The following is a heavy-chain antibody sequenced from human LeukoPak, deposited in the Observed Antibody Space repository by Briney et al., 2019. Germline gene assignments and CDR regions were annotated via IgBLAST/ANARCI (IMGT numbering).Heavy chain of an antibody. CDR3: AREHGYSSSWYGDIDAFDI. J-gene: IGHJ3*02. V-gene: IGHV4-39*02. CDR2: IYYSGST. D-gene: IGHD6-13*01. CDR1: GGSISSRSYY. Sequence: KPSETLSLTCTVSGGSISSRSYYWGWIRQPPGKGLEWIGSIYYSGSTYYNPSLKSRVTISVDTSKNQFSLKLSSVTAADTAVYYCAREHGYSSSWYGDIDAFDIWGQGTMVTVSS.